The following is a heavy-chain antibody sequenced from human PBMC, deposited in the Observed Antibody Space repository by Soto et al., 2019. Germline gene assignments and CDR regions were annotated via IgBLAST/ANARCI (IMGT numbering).Heavy chain of an antibody. V-gene: IGHV1-18*01. Sequence: PSVKVSCKASGYTFTSYGISWVRQAPGQGLEWMGWISAYNGNTNYAQRLQGRVTMTTDTSTSTAYMELRSLRSDDTAVYYCACSYLGDIAYYWGQGTLVTVSS. D-gene: IGHD3-16*01. J-gene: IGHJ4*02. CDR2: ISAYNGNT. CDR3: ACSYLGDIAYY. CDR1: GYTFTSYG.